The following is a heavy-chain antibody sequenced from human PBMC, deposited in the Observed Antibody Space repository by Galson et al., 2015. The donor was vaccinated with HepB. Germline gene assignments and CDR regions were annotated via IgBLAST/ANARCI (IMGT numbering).Heavy chain of an antibody. V-gene: IGHV1-24*01. CDR2: FDPEDGET. D-gene: IGHD4-23*01. CDR3: ATDGGADDMIWGGNDAFDI. CDR1: GYTLTELS. J-gene: IGHJ3*02. Sequence: SVKVSCKVSGYTLTELSMHWVRQAPGKGLEWMEGFDPEDGETIYAQKFQGRVTMTEDTSTDTAYMELSSLRSEDTAVYYCATDGGADDMIWGGNDAFDIWGQGTMVTVSS.